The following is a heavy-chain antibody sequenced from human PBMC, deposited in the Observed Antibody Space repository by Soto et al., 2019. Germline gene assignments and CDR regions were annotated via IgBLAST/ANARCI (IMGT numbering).Heavy chain of an antibody. V-gene: IGHV3-23*01. CDR1: GFTFSSYA. CDR3: AKSIVAVAGPVDN. Sequence: EVQLLESGGGLVQPGESLRLSCAASGFTFSSYAMSWVRQAPGKGLEWVSTISGSGGSTHYADSVKGQFTISRDNSKNMLYLQGNSLRAEDTAVYYCAKSIVAVAGPVDNWGQGTLVTVSS. CDR2: ISGSGGST. J-gene: IGHJ4*02. D-gene: IGHD6-19*01.